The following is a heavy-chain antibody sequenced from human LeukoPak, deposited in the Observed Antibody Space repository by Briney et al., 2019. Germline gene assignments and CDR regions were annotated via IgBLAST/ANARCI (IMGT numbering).Heavy chain of an antibody. Sequence: SETLSPTCTVSGGSISGYSWTWIRQPPGQGLEWIGYFHNSRTTSYNPSLTGRVIISVDTAMDQISLKLNSVAAADTAVYYCARGHLGLSPWGQGTLVTVSS. V-gene: IGHV4-59*01. CDR3: ARGHLGLSP. D-gene: IGHD3-10*01. CDR1: GGSISGYS. J-gene: IGHJ5*02. CDR2: FHNSRTT.